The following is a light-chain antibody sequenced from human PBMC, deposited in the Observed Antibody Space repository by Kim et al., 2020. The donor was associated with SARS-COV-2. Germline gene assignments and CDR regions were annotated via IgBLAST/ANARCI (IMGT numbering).Light chain of an antibody. V-gene: IGKV1-8*01. J-gene: IGKJ2*01. CDR3: QQYYSYPYT. Sequence: AIRMTQSPSSFSASTGDRVTITCRASQGISSYLAWYQQKAGKAPKLLIYAASTLQSGVPSRFSGSGSGTDFTLTISCLQSEDYAIYYCQQYYSYPYTFGQGTKLEIK. CDR1: QGISSY. CDR2: AAS.